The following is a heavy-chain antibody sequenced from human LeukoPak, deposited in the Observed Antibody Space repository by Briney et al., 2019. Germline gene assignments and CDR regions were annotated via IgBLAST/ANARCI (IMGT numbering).Heavy chain of an antibody. CDR3: DRLHPFQSSTYRPVDY. Sequence: GGSLRLSCAASGFTFFRHSMTWVRQAPGKGLEWVANVKDDGTEIYYADSVRGRFTISRDDAINSLFLQMNSLRAEDTAIYYCDRLHPFQSSTYRPVDYWGQGTLVSVSS. CDR1: GFTFFRHS. D-gene: IGHD5-18*01. J-gene: IGHJ4*02. CDR2: VKDDGTEI. V-gene: IGHV3-7*01.